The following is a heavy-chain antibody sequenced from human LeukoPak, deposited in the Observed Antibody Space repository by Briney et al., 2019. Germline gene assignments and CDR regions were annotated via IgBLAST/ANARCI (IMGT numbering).Heavy chain of an antibody. V-gene: IGHV4-30-4*08. Sequence: NPSETLSLTCTVSGGSISSGDYYWSWIRQPPGKGLEWIGYIYYSGSTYHNPSLKSRVTISVDTSKNQFSLKLSSVTAADTAVYYCARGGWRTSYYYYMDVWGKGTTVTVSS. CDR1: GGSISSGDYY. CDR3: ARGGWRTSYYYYMDV. CDR2: IYYSGST. J-gene: IGHJ6*03. D-gene: IGHD1-14*01.